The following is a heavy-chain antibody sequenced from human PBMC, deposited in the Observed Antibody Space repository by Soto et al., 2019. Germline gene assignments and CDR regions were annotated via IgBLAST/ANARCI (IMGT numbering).Heavy chain of an antibody. J-gene: IGHJ4*02. CDR2: INHSGST. V-gene: IGHV4-34*01. CDR3: ARGKYYYGSGSYTNFDY. D-gene: IGHD3-10*01. Sequence: SETLSLTCAVYGGSSSGYYWSWIRQPPGKGLEWIGEINHSGSTNYNPSLKSRVTISVDTSKNQFSLKLSSVTAADTAVYYCARGKYYYGSGSYTNFDYWGQGTLVTVSS. CDR1: GGSSSGYY.